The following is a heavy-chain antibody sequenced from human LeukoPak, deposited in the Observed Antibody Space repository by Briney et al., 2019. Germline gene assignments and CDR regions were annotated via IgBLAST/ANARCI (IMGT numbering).Heavy chain of an antibody. J-gene: IGHJ5*02. CDR1: GYTFTGYY. V-gene: IGHV1-2*06. CDR2: INPNSGGT. CDR3: AREFLEWLGSEEKNWFDP. Sequence: GASVKVSCKASGYTFTGYYMHWVRQAPGQGLEWMGRINPNSGGTNYAQKFQGRVTMTRDTSISTAYMELSRLRSDDTAVYYCAREFLEWLGSEEKNWFDPWGQGTLVTVSS. D-gene: IGHD3-3*01.